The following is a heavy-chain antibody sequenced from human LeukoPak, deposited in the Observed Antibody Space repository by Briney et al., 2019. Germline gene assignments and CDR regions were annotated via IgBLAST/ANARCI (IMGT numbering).Heavy chain of an antibody. D-gene: IGHD2-2*01. CDR3: AKVGKVVPAANTGATFEVTPVGAFDI. CDR1: GFTFSSYA. V-gene: IGHV3-23*01. Sequence: GGSLRLSCAASGFTFSSYAMSWVRQAPGKGLEWVSAISGSGGSTYYADSVKGRFTISRDNSKNTLYLQMNSLRAEDTAVYYCAKVGKVVPAANTGATFEVTPVGAFDIWGQGTMVTVSS. CDR2: ISGSGGST. J-gene: IGHJ3*02.